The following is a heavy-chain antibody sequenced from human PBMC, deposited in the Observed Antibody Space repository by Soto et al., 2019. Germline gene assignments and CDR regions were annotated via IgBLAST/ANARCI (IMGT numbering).Heavy chain of an antibody. CDR1: GYPFDTYG. Sequence: ASVKVSCKASGYPFDTYGINWVRQAPGQRPEWMGWISAYNGQTDYAQNFQGRVTMATDTSTNTAYMELRNLRSDDTAVYYCASFPRGHLYYCGGDCGFDPWGQGTLVTVSS. J-gene: IGHJ5*02. D-gene: IGHD2-21*02. CDR2: ISAYNGQT. CDR3: ASFPRGHLYYCGGDCGFDP. V-gene: IGHV1-18*01.